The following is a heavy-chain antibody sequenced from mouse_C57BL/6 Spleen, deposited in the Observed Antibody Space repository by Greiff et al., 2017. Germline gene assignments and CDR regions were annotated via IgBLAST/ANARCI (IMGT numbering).Heavy chain of an antibody. CDR2: ISSGSSTI. Sequence: EVKVVESGGGLVKPGGSLKLSCAASGFTFSDYGMHWVRQAPEKGLEWVAYISSGSSTIYYADTVKGRFTISRDNAKNTLFLQMTSLRSEDTAMYYCARWRDGFFDYWGQGTTLTVSS. CDR3: ARWRDGFFDY. D-gene: IGHD3-3*01. V-gene: IGHV5-17*01. J-gene: IGHJ2*01. CDR1: GFTFSDYG.